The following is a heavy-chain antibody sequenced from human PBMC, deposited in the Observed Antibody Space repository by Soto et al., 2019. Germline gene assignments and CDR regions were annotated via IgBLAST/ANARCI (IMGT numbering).Heavy chain of an antibody. CDR3: AKVGSTVTTRFLIDY. Sequence: PGGSLILSCAASGFTFSSYSMSWVRQAPGKGLEWVSAISGSGGSTYYADSVKGRFTISRDNSKNTLYLQMNSLRAEDTAVYYCAKVGSTVTTRFLIDYWGQGTLVTVSS. CDR2: ISGSGGST. V-gene: IGHV3-23*01. J-gene: IGHJ4*02. D-gene: IGHD4-17*01. CDR1: GFTFSSYS.